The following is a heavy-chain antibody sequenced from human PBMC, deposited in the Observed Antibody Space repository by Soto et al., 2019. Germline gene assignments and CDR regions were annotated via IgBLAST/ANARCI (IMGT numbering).Heavy chain of an antibody. Sequence: PSETLSLTCAISGDSVSSNSAAWNWIRQSPSRGLEWLGRTYYRSKWYNDYAVSVKSRITINPDTSKNQFSLQLNSVTPEDTAVYYCGRGISPSNPDAFDIWGQGTMVTLSS. CDR1: GDSVSSNSAA. J-gene: IGHJ3*02. V-gene: IGHV6-1*01. CDR2: TYYRSKWYN. CDR3: GRGISPSNPDAFDI.